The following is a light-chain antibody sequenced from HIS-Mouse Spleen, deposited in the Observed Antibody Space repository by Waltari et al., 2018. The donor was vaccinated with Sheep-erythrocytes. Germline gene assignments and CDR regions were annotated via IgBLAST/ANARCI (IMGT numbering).Light chain of an antibody. J-gene: IGKJ1*01. Sequence: AIQLTQSPSSLSASVGDRVTITCRASQGISSALAWYQQKPGKAPNLLIYDASSLESGVPSRFSGSGSGPDFTLTISRLQPEDFATYYCQQFNNYPRTFGQGTKVEIK. CDR3: QQFNNYPRT. V-gene: IGKV1D-13*01. CDR1: QGISSA. CDR2: DAS.